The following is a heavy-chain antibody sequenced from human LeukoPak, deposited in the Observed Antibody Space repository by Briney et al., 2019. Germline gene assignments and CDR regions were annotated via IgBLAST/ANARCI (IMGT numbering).Heavy chain of an antibody. CDR2: IIPIFGTA. D-gene: IGHD4-17*01. Sequence: SVTVSCKASGYTFTSYAISWVRQAPGQGLEWMGGIIPIFGTANYAQKFQGRVTITADESTSTAYMELSSLRFEDTAVYYCAGDDYGDYYFDYWGQGTLVTVSS. J-gene: IGHJ4*02. V-gene: IGHV1-69*13. CDR3: AGDDYGDYYFDY. CDR1: GYTFTSYA.